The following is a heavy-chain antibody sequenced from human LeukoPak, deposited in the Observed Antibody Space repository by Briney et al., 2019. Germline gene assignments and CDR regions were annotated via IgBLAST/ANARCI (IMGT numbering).Heavy chain of an antibody. Sequence: GGSLRLSCAASGFTFSSYGMYWVRQAPGKGLEWVAFIRYDGSNKYYADSVKGRFTISRDNSKNTLYLQMNSLRAEDTAVYYCAKNYYDSSGYYYHYFDYWGQGTLVTVSS. J-gene: IGHJ4*02. D-gene: IGHD3-22*01. V-gene: IGHV3-30*02. CDR3: AKNYYDSSGYYYHYFDY. CDR1: GFTFSSYG. CDR2: IRYDGSNK.